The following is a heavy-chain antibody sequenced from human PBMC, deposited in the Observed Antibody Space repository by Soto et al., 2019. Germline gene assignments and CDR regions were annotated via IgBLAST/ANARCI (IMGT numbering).Heavy chain of an antibody. Sequence: QVQLQESGPGLVKPSETLSLTCTVSGGSIGSYYWSWIRQPPGKGLEWIGYIYYSGSTNYNPSLKSRVTISVATSKNQFSLKLSSVTAADTAVYYCARNPDSPRYYGMDVWGQGTTVTVSS. CDR2: IYYSGST. CDR3: ARNPDSPRYYGMDV. J-gene: IGHJ6*02. V-gene: IGHV4-59*01. CDR1: GGSIGSYY. D-gene: IGHD2-15*01.